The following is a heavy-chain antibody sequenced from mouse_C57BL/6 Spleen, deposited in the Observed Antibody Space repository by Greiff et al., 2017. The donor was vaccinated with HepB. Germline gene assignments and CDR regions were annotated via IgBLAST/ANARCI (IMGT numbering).Heavy chain of an antibody. CDR2: ISNGGGST. CDR3: TRQGNYDCDEGGYFDY. CDR1: GFTFSDYY. J-gene: IGHJ2*01. D-gene: IGHD2-4*01. V-gene: IGHV5-12*01. Sequence: EVKLVESGGGLVQPGGSLKLSCAASGFTFSDYYMYWVRQTPEKRLEWVAYISNGGGSTYYPDTVKGRFTISRDNAKNTLYLQMSRLMSEDTAMYYCTRQGNYDCDEGGYFDYWGQGTTLTVSS.